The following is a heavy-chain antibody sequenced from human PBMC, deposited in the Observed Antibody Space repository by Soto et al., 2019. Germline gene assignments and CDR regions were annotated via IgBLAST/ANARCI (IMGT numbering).Heavy chain of an antibody. CDR2: INSDGSST. CDR1: GFTFSSYW. V-gene: IGHV3-74*01. D-gene: IGHD2-2*01. Sequence: GGSLRLSCAASGFTFSSYWMHWVRQAPGKGLVWVSRINSDGSSTSYADSVKGRFTISRDNAKNTLYLQMNSLRAEDTAVYYCARDGIVVVPAATYYYYYMDVWGKGTTVTVSS. CDR3: ARDGIVVVPAATYYYYYMDV. J-gene: IGHJ6*03.